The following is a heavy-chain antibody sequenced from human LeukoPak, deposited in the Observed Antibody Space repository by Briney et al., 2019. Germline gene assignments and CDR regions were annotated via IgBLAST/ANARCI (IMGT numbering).Heavy chain of an antibody. CDR1: GYTFTSYD. V-gene: IGHV1-8*01. D-gene: IGHD2-2*01. Sequence: ASVKVSCKASGYTFTSYDINWVRQATGQGLEWMGWMNPNSGNTGYAQKFQGRVTMTRNTSISTAYMELSSLRSEDTAVYYCARGMRYQLLINYYYYYMDVWGKGTTVTVSS. J-gene: IGHJ6*03. CDR2: MNPNSGNT. CDR3: ARGMRYQLLINYYYYYMDV.